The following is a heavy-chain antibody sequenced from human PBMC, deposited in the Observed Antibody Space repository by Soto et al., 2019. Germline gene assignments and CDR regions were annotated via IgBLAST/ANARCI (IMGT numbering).Heavy chain of an antibody. CDR1: GFTFSNYA. J-gene: IGHJ4*02. D-gene: IGHD6-6*01. CDR2: ISAGGSNT. Sequence: GGSLRLSCAASGFTFSNYAMNWVRQAPGKGLEWVSAISAGGSNTNYADSVKGRFTISSDTSKNTLYLQMNSLRAEDTAVYYCAKEYSTSFDYWGQGTLVTVSS. V-gene: IGHV3-23*01. CDR3: AKEYSTSFDY.